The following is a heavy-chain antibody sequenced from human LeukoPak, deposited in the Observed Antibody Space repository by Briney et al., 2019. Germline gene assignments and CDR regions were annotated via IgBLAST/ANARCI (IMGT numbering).Heavy chain of an antibody. CDR1: GGSISSSSYY. D-gene: IGHD3-22*01. Sequence: PSETLSLTCTVSGGSISSSSYYWGWIRQPPGKGLDWIGSIYYSGSTYYYPSLKSRVTISVDTSKNQFSLKLSSVTAADTAVYYCARLRYYYDSSGYYYGNYFDYWGQGTLVTVSS. CDR3: ARLRYYYDSSGYYYGNYFDY. CDR2: IYYSGST. J-gene: IGHJ4*02. V-gene: IGHV4-39*01.